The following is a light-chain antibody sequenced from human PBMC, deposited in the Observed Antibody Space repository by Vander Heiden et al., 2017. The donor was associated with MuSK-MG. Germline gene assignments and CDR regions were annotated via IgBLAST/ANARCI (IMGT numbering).Light chain of an antibody. CDR1: QSLLHSNGYNY. CDR3: RQALQTPRT. V-gene: IGKV2-28*01. Sequence: VMTQSPLSLPVTPGEPASISCRSSQSLLHSNGYNYLDWYLQKPGQSPQLLIYLGSNRAAGVPDRFSGSGSGTDFTLKISRVEAQDVRVYYCRQALQTPRTFGQGTKLEIK. J-gene: IGKJ2*01. CDR2: LGS.